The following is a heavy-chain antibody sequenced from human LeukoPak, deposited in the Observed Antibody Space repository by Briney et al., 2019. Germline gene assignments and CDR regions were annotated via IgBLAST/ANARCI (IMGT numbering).Heavy chain of an antibody. CDR3: TRVTSWRTGFDY. CDR1: GFSFEAYG. D-gene: IGHD1-1*01. CDR2: ITWNSDDM. V-gene: IGHV3-9*01. Sequence: GGSLRLSCAASGFSFEAYGMYWVRQAPEKGLEWVSGITWNSDDMAYADSVKGRFTISRDNAKNCLYLQMNSLTVEDTALYYCTRVTSWRTGFDYWGQGTLVTVSS. J-gene: IGHJ4*02.